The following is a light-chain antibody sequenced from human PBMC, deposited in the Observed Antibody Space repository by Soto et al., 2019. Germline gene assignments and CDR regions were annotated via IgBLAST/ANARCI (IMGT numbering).Light chain of an antibody. CDR1: NSDVGGYNY. J-gene: IGLJ2*01. CDR2: EVT. Sequence: QSALTQPPSASGSPGQSVAISCTGTNSDVGGYNYVSWYQHHPGKVPKLMIYEVTKRPSGVPDRSSGSKSGNTASLTVSGLQAEDEAEYYCSSYTSNYIVVLGGGTKVTVL. CDR3: SSYTSNYIVV. V-gene: IGLV2-8*01.